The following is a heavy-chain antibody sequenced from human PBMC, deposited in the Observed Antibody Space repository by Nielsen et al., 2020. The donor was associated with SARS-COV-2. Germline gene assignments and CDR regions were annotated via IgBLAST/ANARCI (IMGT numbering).Heavy chain of an antibody. CDR2: IRSYANEYAT. Sequence: GESLKISCVASGFTFSGSAMHWVRQASGKGLEWLGRIRSYANEYATAYAASVEGRFTVSRDDSKNTAYLQMNSLRAEDTAVYYCAREARPYYYYGMDVWGQGTTVTVSS. CDR3: AREARPYYYYGMDV. CDR1: GFTFSGSA. V-gene: IGHV3-73*01. D-gene: IGHD6-6*01. J-gene: IGHJ6*02.